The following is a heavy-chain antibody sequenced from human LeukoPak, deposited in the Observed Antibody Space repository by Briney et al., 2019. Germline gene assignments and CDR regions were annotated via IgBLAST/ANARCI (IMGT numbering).Heavy chain of an antibody. V-gene: IGHV4-34*01. J-gene: IGHJ4*02. Sequence: PETLSLTCAVSGGSFSGYYWSWIRQPPGKGLEWIGEINHSGSTNYNPYLKSRVTISVDTSKNQLSLKLSCVTAADTAVYYCAMKYDYVCGSYRFDYWGQGTLVTVSS. CDR3: AMKYDYVCGSYRFDY. CDR1: GGSFSGYY. D-gene: IGHD3-16*02. CDR2: INHSGST.